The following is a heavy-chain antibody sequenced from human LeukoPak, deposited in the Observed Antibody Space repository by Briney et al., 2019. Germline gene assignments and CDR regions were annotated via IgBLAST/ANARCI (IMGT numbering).Heavy chain of an antibody. D-gene: IGHD5-24*01. CDR2: ISYDGSNK. CDR3: AKALWDGYNSDAFDI. Sequence: GGSLRLSCAASGFTFSSYGMHWVRQAPGKGLEWVAVISYDGSNKYYADSVKGRFTISRDNSKNTLYLQMNSLRAEDTAAYYCAKALWDGYNSDAFDIWGQGTMVTVSS. CDR1: GFTFSSYG. V-gene: IGHV3-30*18. J-gene: IGHJ3*02.